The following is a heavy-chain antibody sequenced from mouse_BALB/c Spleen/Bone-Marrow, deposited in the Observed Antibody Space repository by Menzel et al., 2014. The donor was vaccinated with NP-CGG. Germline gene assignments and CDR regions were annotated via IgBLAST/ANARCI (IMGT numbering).Heavy chain of an antibody. J-gene: IGHJ2*01. V-gene: IGHV1-67*01. CDR3: ARPIYYYGSSYEKGYYFGY. CDR1: GYTFTDYA. Sequence: QVQLQQSGPELVRPGVSVKISCKGSGYTFTDYAMHWVKQSHAKSLEWIGVISTYYGNTNYNQKFKGKATMTVDKSSSTAYMELARLTSEDSAIYYCARPIYYYGSSYEKGYYFGYWGQGTTLTVSS. CDR2: ISTYYGNT. D-gene: IGHD1-1*01.